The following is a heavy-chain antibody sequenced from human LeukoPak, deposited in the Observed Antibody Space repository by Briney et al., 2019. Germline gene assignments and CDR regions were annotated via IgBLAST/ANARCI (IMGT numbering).Heavy chain of an antibody. D-gene: IGHD6-6*01. CDR1: GGTFSSYA. CDR3: ARALEYSSSHYYYGMDV. CDR2: IIPIFGTA. V-gene: IGHV1-69*01. J-gene: IGHJ6*02. Sequence: SVKVSCKASGGTFSSYAISWVRQAPGQGLEWMGGIIPIFGTAKYAQKFQGRVTITADESTSTAYMELSSLRSEDTAVYYCARALEYSSSHYYYGMDVWGQGTTVTVSS.